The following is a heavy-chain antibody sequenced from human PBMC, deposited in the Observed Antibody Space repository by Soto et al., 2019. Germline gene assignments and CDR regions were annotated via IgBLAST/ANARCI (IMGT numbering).Heavy chain of an antibody. D-gene: IGHD6-6*01. J-gene: IGHJ6*02. CDR1: GFTFSSYA. CDR2: ISYDGSNK. CDR3: ARNPYSSSSGYYYYYGMDV. Sequence: GASLRLSCAASGFTFSSYAMHWVRQAPGKWLEWVAVISYDGSNKYYADSVKGRFTISRDNSKNTLYLQMNSLRAEDTAVYYCARNPYSSSSGYYYYYGMDVWGQGTTVTVSS. V-gene: IGHV3-30-3*01.